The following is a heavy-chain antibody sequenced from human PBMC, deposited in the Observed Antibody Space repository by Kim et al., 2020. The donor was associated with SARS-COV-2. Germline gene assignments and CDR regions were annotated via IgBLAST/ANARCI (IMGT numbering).Heavy chain of an antibody. CDR3: ARARTTVDDNWFDP. J-gene: IGHJ5*02. V-gene: IGHV3-7*01. D-gene: IGHD4-17*01. Sequence: VGAVKGRLTISRDKPKNSLYLQMNSLRAEDTAVYYCARARTTVDDNWFDPWGQGTLVTVSS.